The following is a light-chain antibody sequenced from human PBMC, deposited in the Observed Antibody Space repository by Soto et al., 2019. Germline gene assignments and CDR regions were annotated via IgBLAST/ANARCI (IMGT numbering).Light chain of an antibody. CDR2: GVS. CDR1: QSISHKY. V-gene: IGKV3-20*01. Sequence: EIVLTQSPGTLSLSPGERATLSCRASQSISHKYLAWFQKRPGQAPRLLIHGVSIRATGIPDRFSASGFGTDFTLTISRLELEDFAVYYCQLYSGSPWTFGQGTKVDIK. J-gene: IGKJ1*01. CDR3: QLYSGSPWT.